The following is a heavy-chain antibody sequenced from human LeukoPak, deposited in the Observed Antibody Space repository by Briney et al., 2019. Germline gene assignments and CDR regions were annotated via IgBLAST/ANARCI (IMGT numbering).Heavy chain of an antibody. CDR3: AKDLSVDSSSWYAATAFDI. CDR1: RFTFSSYA. CDR2: ISYDGSNK. J-gene: IGHJ3*02. V-gene: IGHV3-30*04. D-gene: IGHD6-13*01. Sequence: PGGSLRLSCAASRFTFSSYAMHWVRQAPGKGLEWVALISYDGSNKYYADSVKGRFTISRDNSKNTLYLQMNSLRAEDTAVYYCAKDLSVDSSSWYAATAFDIWGQGTMVTVSS.